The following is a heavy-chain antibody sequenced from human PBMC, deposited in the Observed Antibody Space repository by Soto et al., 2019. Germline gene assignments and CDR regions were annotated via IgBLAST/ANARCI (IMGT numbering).Heavy chain of an antibody. CDR1: GGTFSSYA. Sequence: SVKVSCKASGGTFSSYAISWVRQAPGQGLEWMGGIIPIFGTAKYAQKFQGRITMTRDTSRSTVYMELSSLRSDDTAIYYCARSSGGNFGIIIEGSNWFDPWGQGTLVTVSS. CDR2: IIPIFGTA. D-gene: IGHD3-3*01. J-gene: IGHJ5*02. CDR3: ARSSGGNFGIIIEGSNWFDP. V-gene: IGHV1-69*05.